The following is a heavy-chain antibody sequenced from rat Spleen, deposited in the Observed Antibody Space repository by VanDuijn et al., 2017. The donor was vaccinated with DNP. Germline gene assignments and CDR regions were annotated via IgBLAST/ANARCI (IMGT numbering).Heavy chain of an antibody. D-gene: IGHD1-11*01. V-gene: IGHV3-1*01. Sequence: EVQLQESGPGLVKPSQSLSLTCSVTGYSITNNYWGWVRKFPGNKMEWIGHISYSGRTTYNPSLKSRISITRDTSKNQFFLQLNSVSTEDTATYYCARWRIGPHYFDYWGQGVMATVSS. CDR1: GYSITNNY. CDR3: ARWRIGPHYFDY. CDR2: ISYSGRT. J-gene: IGHJ2*01.